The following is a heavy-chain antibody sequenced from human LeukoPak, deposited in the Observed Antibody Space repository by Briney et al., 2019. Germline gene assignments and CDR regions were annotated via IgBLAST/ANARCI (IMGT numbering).Heavy chain of an antibody. CDR1: GYTFTSYY. CDR3: ASLVGDDGLYY. CDR2: INPSGGST. Sequence: ASVKVSCKASGYTFTSYYMHWVRQAPGQGLEWMGIINPSGGSTSYAQKFQGRVTMTRDTSTSTVYMEPSSLRSEDTAVYYCASLVGDDGLYYWGQGTLVTVSS. J-gene: IGHJ4*02. V-gene: IGHV1-46*01. D-gene: IGHD3-16*01.